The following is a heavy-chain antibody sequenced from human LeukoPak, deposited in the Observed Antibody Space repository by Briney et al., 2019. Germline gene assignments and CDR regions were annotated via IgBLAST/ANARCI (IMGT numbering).Heavy chain of an antibody. CDR3: AKDMALVVTATFIDY. J-gene: IGHJ4*02. CDR1: GFTFSSYG. CDR2: ISGDGGST. V-gene: IGHV3-43*02. Sequence: GGSLRLSCAASGFTFSSYGMNWVRQAPGKGLEWVSLISGDGGSTYYADSVKGRFTISRDNSKNSLYLQMNSLRTEDTALYYCAKDMALVVTATFIDYWGQGTLVTVSS. D-gene: IGHD2-21*02.